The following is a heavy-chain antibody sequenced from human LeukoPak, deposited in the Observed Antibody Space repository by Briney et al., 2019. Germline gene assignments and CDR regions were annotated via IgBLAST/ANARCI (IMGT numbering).Heavy chain of an antibody. CDR3: ATYYVGVGGRGH. J-gene: IGHJ4*02. D-gene: IGHD2-21*01. Sequence: GSLRLSCAASGFTFSSSAMSWVRQVPGKGLEWIGHNGNANYNPSLQSRVTISIDTSKNHFTLSLNSVTAADTAVYYCATYYVGVGGRGHWGPGTLVTVSS. CDR1: GFTFSSSA. CDR2: HNGNA. V-gene: IGHV4-4*02.